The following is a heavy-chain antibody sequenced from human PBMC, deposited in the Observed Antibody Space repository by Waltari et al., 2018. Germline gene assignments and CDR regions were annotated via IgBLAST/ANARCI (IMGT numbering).Heavy chain of an antibody. CDR2: ISSSGSSI. Sequence: EVQLVESGGGLVQPGRSLRLSCVASGFTFSTYEMYWVRQAPGKGQEWVSYISSSGSSIYYADSVKGRFTISRDNAKTSLYLQMNSLRAEDTAVYYCARDHGDNPAIWGQGTLVTVSS. CDR3: ARDHGDNPAI. V-gene: IGHV3-48*03. CDR1: GFTFSTYE. D-gene: IGHD4-17*01. J-gene: IGHJ4*02.